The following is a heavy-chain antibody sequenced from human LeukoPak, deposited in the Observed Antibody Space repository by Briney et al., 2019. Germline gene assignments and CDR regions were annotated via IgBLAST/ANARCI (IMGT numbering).Heavy chain of an antibody. CDR1: GFTFSSYG. V-gene: IGHV3-23*01. J-gene: IGHJ3*02. CDR2: ISGSGAGT. CDR3: AKSGGSSIRTMAFDI. Sequence: GGSLRLSCAASGFTFSSYGMSWVRQAPGKGLEWVSAISGSGAGTYYADSVKGRFTISRDNSKNTLHLQMNSLRAEDTAVYYCAKSGGSSIRTMAFDIWGQGTMVTVSS. D-gene: IGHD2-2*01.